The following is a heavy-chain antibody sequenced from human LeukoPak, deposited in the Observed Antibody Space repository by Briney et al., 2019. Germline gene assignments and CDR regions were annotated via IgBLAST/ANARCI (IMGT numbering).Heavy chain of an antibody. CDR2: ISSSSSYI. CDR1: GFTFSNYW. J-gene: IGHJ6*03. D-gene: IGHD1-26*01. V-gene: IGHV3-21*01. Sequence: PGGSLRLSCAASGFTFSNYWMSWVRQAPGKGLEWVSSISSSSSYIYYADSVKGRFTISRDNAKNSLYLQMNSLRAEDTAVYYCARAYSERYGLGYYYMDVWGKGTTVTISS. CDR3: ARAYSERYGLGYYYMDV.